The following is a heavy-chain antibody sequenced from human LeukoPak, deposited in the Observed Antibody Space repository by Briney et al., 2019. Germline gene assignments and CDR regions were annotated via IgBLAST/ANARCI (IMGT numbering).Heavy chain of an antibody. D-gene: IGHD6-13*01. V-gene: IGHV1-18*01. CDR3: ARVPYSSKMGWAFGI. CDR1: GYTFTSYG. Sequence: VASVKVSCKASGYTFTSYGISWVRQAPGQGLEWMGWISAYNGNTNYAQKLQGRVTMTTDTSTSTAYMELRSLRSDDTAVYYCARVPYSSKMGWAFGIWGQGTMVTVSS. CDR2: ISAYNGNT. J-gene: IGHJ3*02.